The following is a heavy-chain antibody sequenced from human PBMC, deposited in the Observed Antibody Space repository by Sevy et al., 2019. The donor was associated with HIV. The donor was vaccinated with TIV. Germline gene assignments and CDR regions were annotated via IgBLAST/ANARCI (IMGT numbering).Heavy chain of an antibody. CDR2: IYPGDSGT. J-gene: IGHJ6*03. CDR3: ARHLPAVVPAAKSPLFYYMDV. Sequence: GESLKISCEGSGYSFTSYWIAWVRQMPGKGLEWMGIIYPGDSGTRYSPSFQGQVTISVDKSISTAYLQWTSLKASDTAVCYCARHLPAVVPAAKSPLFYYMDVWGKGTTVTVSS. CDR1: GYSFTSYW. V-gene: IGHV5-51*01. D-gene: IGHD2-2*01.